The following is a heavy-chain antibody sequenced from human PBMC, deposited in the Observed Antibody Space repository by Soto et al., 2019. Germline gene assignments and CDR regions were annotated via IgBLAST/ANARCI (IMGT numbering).Heavy chain of an antibody. CDR2: FTRSGNT. J-gene: IGHJ4*02. V-gene: IGHV3-23*01. CDR1: GFTFSNYA. CDR3: AREFAPGSPNYDY. D-gene: IGHD3-10*01. Sequence: EVQLLESAGGLEQPGGSLRLSCAASGFTFSNYAMSWVRQAPGKGLEWVSTFTRSGNTYYADSVKGRFTISRDNSKNTVYLQMDSLRAEDTAVYYCAREFAPGSPNYDYWGLGTQVTVSS.